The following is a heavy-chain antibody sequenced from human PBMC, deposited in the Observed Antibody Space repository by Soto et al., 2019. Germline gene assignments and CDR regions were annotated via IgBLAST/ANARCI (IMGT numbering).Heavy chain of an antibody. CDR2: IIPIFGTA. Sequence: ASVKVSCKASGGTFSSYAISWVRQAPGQGLEWMGGIIPIFGTANYAQKFQGRVTITADESTSTAYMELSSLRSEDTAVYCCARADSHYDFWSGYYIGRWYFDLWGRGTLVTVSS. CDR1: GGTFSSYA. D-gene: IGHD3-3*01. V-gene: IGHV1-69*13. CDR3: ARADSHYDFWSGYYIGRWYFDL. J-gene: IGHJ2*01.